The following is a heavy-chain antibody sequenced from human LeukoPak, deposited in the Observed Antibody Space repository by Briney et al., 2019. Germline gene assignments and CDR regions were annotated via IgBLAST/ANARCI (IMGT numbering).Heavy chain of an antibody. V-gene: IGHV3-7*01. CDR1: GFTFSSHW. Sequence: GGSLRLSCAASGFTFSSHWMSWVRQAPGKGLEWVANIKKDGSEKYYVDAVKGRFTIARDNAKTSLYLQMNSLRAEDTAVYYCARDLSGIAGYTYGRGIDYWGQGTLVTVSS. CDR2: IKKDGSEK. J-gene: IGHJ4*02. D-gene: IGHD5-18*01. CDR3: ARDLSGIAGYTYGRGIDY.